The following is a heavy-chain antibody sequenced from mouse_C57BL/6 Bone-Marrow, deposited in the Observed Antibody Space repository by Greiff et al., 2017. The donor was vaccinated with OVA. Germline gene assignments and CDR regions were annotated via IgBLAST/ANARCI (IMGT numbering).Heavy chain of an antibody. D-gene: IGHD2-5*01. V-gene: IGHV2-9*01. CDR3: AKHYYSKTGAWFAY. CDR1: GFSLTSYG. J-gene: IGHJ3*01. CDR2: IWGGGST. Sequence: VKVVESGPGLVAPSQSLSITCTVSGFSLTSYGVDWVRQTPGKGLEWLGVIWGGGSTNYNSALMSRLSISKDNSKSQVFLKMIRLHTDDTAMYYVAKHYYSKTGAWFAYWGQGTLVTVSA.